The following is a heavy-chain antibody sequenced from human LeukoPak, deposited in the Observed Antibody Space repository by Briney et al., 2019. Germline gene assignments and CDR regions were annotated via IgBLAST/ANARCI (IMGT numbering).Heavy chain of an antibody. V-gene: IGHV4-31*03. J-gene: IGHJ5*02. CDR3: ARGGRITMVRGSHAHNWFDP. D-gene: IGHD3-10*01. CDR2: IYYSGST. CDR1: GGSISSGGYY. Sequence: PSETLSLTCTVSGGSISSGGYYWSWIRQHPGKGLEWLGYIYYSGSTYYNPSLKSRVTISVDRSKNQFSLKLSSVTAADTAVYYCARGGRITMVRGSHAHNWFDPWGQGTLVTVSS.